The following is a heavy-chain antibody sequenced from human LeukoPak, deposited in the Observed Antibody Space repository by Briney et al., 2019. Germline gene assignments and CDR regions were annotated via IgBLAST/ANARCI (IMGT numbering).Heavy chain of an antibody. CDR2: IYYRVTS. Sequence: SETLSLTCTVSGDSISTYYWSRIRQPPGKGLEWIGYIYYRVTSDYNPSLKSRVTMSVDMSTRQISLKLSSVTAADTAVYYCAKSNGYGLVDIWGQGTMVTVSS. CDR1: GDSISTYY. D-gene: IGHD3-10*01. J-gene: IGHJ3*02. CDR3: AKSNGYGLVDI. V-gene: IGHV4-59*12.